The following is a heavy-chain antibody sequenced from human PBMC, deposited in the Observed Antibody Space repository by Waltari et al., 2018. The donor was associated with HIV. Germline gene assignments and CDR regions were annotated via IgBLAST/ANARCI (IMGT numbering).Heavy chain of an antibody. V-gene: IGHV3-30-3*01. CDR2: ISYDGSNK. CDR1: GFTFSSYA. D-gene: IGHD5-18*01. CDR3: ARGGYGWLPDGY. Sequence: QVQLVESGGGVVQPGRSLRLSCAASGFTFSSYAIHWVRQAPGKGLEWVAVISYDGSNKDYADSVKGRFTISRDNSKNTLYLQMNSLRAEDTAVYYCARGGYGWLPDGYWGQGTLVTVSS. J-gene: IGHJ4*02.